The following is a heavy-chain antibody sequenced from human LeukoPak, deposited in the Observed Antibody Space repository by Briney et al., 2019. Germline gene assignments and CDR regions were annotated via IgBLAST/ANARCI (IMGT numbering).Heavy chain of an antibody. CDR2: ISAYNGNT. D-gene: IGHD3-10*01. J-gene: IGHJ4*02. CDR3: ARENAGLGVLPHYFDH. CDR1: GYTFTSYG. Sequence: ASVKVSCKASGYTFTSYGISWVRQAPGQGLEWMGWISAYNGNTNYAQKLQGRVTMTTDTSTSTAYMELRSLRSDDTAVYYCARENAGLGVLPHYFDHWGQGALVTVSS. V-gene: IGHV1-18*01.